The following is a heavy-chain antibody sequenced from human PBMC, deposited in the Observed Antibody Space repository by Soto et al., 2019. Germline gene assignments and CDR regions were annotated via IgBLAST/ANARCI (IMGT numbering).Heavy chain of an antibody. J-gene: IGHJ3*02. V-gene: IGHV1-18*01. CDR1: GYTFTSYG. CDR3: ARDLYSSSWYVRAFDM. Sequence: ASVKVSCKASGYTFTSYGISWVRQAPGQGLEWMGWISAYNGNTNYAQKLQGRVTMTTDTSTSTAYMELSSLISEDTAVYYCARDLYSSSWYVRAFDMWGQGTMVTVSS. D-gene: IGHD6-13*01. CDR2: ISAYNGNT.